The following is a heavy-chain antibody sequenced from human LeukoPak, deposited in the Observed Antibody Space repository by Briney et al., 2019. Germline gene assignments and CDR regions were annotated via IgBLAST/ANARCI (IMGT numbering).Heavy chain of an antibody. D-gene: IGHD5-12*01. Sequence: ASVNVSCKASGCTFSSYAISWVRQAPGQGLEWMGGIIPIFGTANYAQKFQGRVTITADKSTSTASMELSSLRSEDTAVYYCARVRSRLRPNYFDYWGQGTLVTVSS. V-gene: IGHV1-69*06. CDR2: IIPIFGTA. CDR3: ARVRSRLRPNYFDY. CDR1: GCTFSSYA. J-gene: IGHJ4*02.